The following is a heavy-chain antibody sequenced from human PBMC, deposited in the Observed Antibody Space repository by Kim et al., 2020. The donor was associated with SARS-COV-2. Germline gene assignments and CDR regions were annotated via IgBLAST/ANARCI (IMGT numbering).Heavy chain of an antibody. CDR2: MNPNSGNT. CDR1: GYTFTSYD. CDR3: ARGYDILTGYHNWFDP. D-gene: IGHD3-9*01. J-gene: IGHJ5*02. V-gene: IGHV1-8*01. Sequence: ASVKVSCKASGYTFTSYDINWVRQATGQWLEWMGWMNPNSGNTGYAQKFQGRVTMTRNTSISTAYMELSSLRSEDTAVYYCARGYDILTGYHNWFDPWGQGTLVTVSS.